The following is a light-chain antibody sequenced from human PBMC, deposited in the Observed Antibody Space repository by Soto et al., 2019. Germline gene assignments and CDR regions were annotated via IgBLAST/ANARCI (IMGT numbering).Light chain of an antibody. CDR2: DAS. CDR3: QQRSNWPPGLT. CDR1: QSVSSN. J-gene: IGKJ5*01. V-gene: IGKV3-11*02. Sequence: EIVLTQSPATLSLSPGERATLSCRASQSVSSNLAWYQQKPGQAPRRLLYDASNRATGIPSRFSGSGPGREFTLTISSLEPEDFAVYYCQQRSNWPPGLTFGQGTRLEIK.